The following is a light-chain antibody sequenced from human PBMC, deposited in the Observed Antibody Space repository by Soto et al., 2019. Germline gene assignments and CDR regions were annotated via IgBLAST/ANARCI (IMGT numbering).Light chain of an antibody. Sequence: IQMTQSPCSLSASVGDRVTINCRASQDIIKYLHWYKQKSGEAPKLLSEWASSLQRVGPSRVSGSGSGKDGTRTRSSLQPADFATDYCQQSYSTPQTFGQGTKVDIK. CDR1: QDIIKY. CDR2: WAS. V-gene: IGKV1-39*01. CDR3: QQSYSTPQT. J-gene: IGKJ1*01.